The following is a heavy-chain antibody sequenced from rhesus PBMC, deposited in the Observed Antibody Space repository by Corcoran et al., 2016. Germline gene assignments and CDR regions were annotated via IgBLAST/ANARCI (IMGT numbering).Heavy chain of an antibody. D-gene: IGHD3-3*01. CDR1: GGSISSNY. J-gene: IGHJ4*01. V-gene: IGHV4-160*01. CDR2: IRSGGST. CDR3: ARGGSNFWTGYPEDL. Sequence: QVQLQQWGEGLVKPSETLSLTCAVYGGSISSNYWSWIRQPPGKGLEWIGRIRSGGSTNYNPSLKSRVTISIDTSKNQFSLKLSSVTAADTAVYYCARGGSNFWTGYPEDLWGQGVLVTVSS.